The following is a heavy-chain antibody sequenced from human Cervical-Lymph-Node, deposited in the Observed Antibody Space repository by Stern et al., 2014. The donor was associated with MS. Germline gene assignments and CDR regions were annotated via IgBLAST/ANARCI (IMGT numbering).Heavy chain of an antibody. Sequence: QLVESGGGLVQPGGSLRLSCAASGFTFSAYWMHWVRQAPGKGLMWVSRINGDGSSTNYADSVKVRFISSRDNAKNTLYLQINSLRAEDTAVYYCARGRGFFDYWGQGTLVTGSS. CDR1: GFTFSAYW. V-gene: IGHV3-74*02. J-gene: IGHJ4*02. CDR2: INGDGSST. CDR3: ARGRGFFDY.